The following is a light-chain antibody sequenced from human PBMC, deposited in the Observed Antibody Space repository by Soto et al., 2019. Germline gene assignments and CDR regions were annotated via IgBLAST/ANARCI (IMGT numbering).Light chain of an antibody. CDR1: QSLVHSDGNTY. V-gene: IGKV2-30*02. CDR3: MQGTHWPPYT. J-gene: IGKJ2*01. CDR2: KVS. Sequence: DVVMTQSPLSLPVTLGQPASISCRSSQSLVHSDGNTYLNWFHQRPGQSPRRLIYKVSNRDSGDTDRFSGSGSDTDFTLKISGVEAEDVGFYYCMQGTHWPPYTFGQGTKLEIK.